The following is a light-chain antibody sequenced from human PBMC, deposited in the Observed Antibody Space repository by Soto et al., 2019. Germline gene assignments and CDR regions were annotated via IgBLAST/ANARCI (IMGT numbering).Light chain of an antibody. Sequence: AIQMTQSPSSLSACVGDRVTITCRASQGITNDLGWYQQKPGKAPKLLIYSAFTLHSRVPSRFSGSGSGTEFTLTISSLQPEDFATYYCLQDYAYPLTFGGGTKVEIE. CDR1: QGITND. J-gene: IGKJ4*01. V-gene: IGKV1-6*01. CDR2: SAF. CDR3: LQDYAYPLT.